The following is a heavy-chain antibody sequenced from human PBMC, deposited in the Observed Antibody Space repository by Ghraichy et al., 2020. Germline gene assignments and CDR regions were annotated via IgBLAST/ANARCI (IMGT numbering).Heavy chain of an antibody. D-gene: IGHD2/OR15-2a*01. Sequence: GGSLRLSCAASGFTFSAYSMHWVRQAPGKGLEWVTVISVDGGRAYYADSVKGRFAISRDNPRNTLYLQINSLRPEDTAVYYCARHRGPTLAPRSDQAYYFDYWGQGTLVTVSS. CDR2: ISVDGGRA. V-gene: IGHV3-30*03. J-gene: IGHJ4*02. CDR1: GFTFSAYS. CDR3: ARHRGPTLAPRSDQAYYFDY.